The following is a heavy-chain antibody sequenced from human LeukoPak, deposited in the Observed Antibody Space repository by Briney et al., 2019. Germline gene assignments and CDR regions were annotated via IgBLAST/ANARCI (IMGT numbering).Heavy chain of an antibody. D-gene: IGHD3-22*01. V-gene: IGHV3-11*01. CDR2: ISSSGSTI. J-gene: IGHJ4*02. CDR1: GFTFSDYY. Sequence: GGSLRLSCAASGFTFSDYYMSWIRQAPGKGLEWVSYISSSGSTIYYADPVKGRFTISRDNAKNSLYLQMNSLRAEDTAVYYCARDFRYDSSGYYGYWGQGTLVTVSS. CDR3: ARDFRYDSSGYYGY.